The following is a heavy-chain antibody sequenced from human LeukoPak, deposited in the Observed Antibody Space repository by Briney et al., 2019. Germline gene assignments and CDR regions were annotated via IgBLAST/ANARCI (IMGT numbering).Heavy chain of an antibody. J-gene: IGHJ4*02. V-gene: IGHV4-59*02. CDR2: IYYTET. D-gene: IGHD6-13*01. Sequence: SETLSLTCTVSGGSVSNYYWSWIRQSPGKGLEWIGYIYYTETSYNPSLKSRVTISADTSKNQFSLKLSSVTAADTAMYYCARREIYSSSYDYWGQGTLVTVSS. CDR1: GGSVSNYY. CDR3: ARREIYSSSYDY.